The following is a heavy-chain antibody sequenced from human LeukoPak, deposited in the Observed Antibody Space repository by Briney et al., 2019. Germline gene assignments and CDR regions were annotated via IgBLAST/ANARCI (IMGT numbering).Heavy chain of an antibody. V-gene: IGHV3-48*01. CDR3: ARDRDVDTAMP. D-gene: IGHD5-18*01. CDR2: ISSSSSTI. Sequence: GGSLRLSCAASGFTFSSYSMNWVRQAPGKGLEWVSYISSSSSTIYYADSVKGRFTISRDNAKSSLYLQMNSLRAEDTAVYYCARDRDVDTAMPWGKGTTVPVSS. CDR1: GFTFSSYS. J-gene: IGHJ6*04.